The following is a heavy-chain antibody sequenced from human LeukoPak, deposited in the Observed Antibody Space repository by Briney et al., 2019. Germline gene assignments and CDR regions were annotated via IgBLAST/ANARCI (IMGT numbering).Heavy chain of an antibody. Sequence: GGSXRLSCAASGFTFSNYAIHWVRQAPGKXXXXXXXXXXDGSNKYYADSVKGXIXXPRDNSKNTLYLQMNSLRAEDTAVYYCARVGVPYCSSSSCYVFDYWGQGTLVTVSS. V-gene: IGHV3-30-3*01. CDR3: ARVGVPYCSSSSCYVFDY. CDR2: XXXDGSNK. J-gene: IGHJ4*02. D-gene: IGHD2-2*01. CDR1: GFTFSNYA.